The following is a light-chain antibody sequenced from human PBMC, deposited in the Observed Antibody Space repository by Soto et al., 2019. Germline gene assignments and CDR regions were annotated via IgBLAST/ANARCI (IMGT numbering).Light chain of an antibody. CDR1: QTISSTF. CDR2: GAS. J-gene: IGKJ4*01. V-gene: IGKV3-20*01. Sequence: EIVLTQSPGTLSLSPGERATLLCRASQTISSTFLAWYQQKPGQAPRHLIYGASSRATGIPDRFSGSGSGTDFTLTISRLEPEDFAVYYCQQFGSSPTFGGGTKVEIK. CDR3: QQFGSSPT.